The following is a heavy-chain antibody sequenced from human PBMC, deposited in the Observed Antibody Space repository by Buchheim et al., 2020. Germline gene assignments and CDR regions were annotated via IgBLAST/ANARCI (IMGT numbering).Heavy chain of an antibody. CDR3: VRDRGWTAFDY. J-gene: IGHJ4*02. Sequence: EVHLVESGGELVQPGGSLRLSCAASGFIFSKYWIQWVRHAPGKGLERVSFINTDGSTTGYADSVKGRFTISRDNARTTVYSHMTSLRVEDTAVYYCVRDRGWTAFDYWGQGAL. CDR1: GFIFSKYW. V-gene: IGHV3-74*01. CDR2: INTDGSTT. D-gene: IGHD6-19*01.